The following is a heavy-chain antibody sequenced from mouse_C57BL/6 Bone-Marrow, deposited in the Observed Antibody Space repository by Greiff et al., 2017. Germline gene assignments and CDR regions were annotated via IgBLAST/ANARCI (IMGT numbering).Heavy chain of an antibody. Sequence: VQLQQSGPELVKPGASVKISCKASGYSFTGYYMNWVKQSPEKSLEWIGEINPSTGGTTYNQKFKAKATLTVDKSSNPAYMQLKSLTSEDSAVYYCARWTGWYFDVWGTGTTVTVSS. V-gene: IGHV1-42*01. CDR2: INPSTGGT. CDR3: ARWTGWYFDV. J-gene: IGHJ1*03. CDR1: GYSFTGYY.